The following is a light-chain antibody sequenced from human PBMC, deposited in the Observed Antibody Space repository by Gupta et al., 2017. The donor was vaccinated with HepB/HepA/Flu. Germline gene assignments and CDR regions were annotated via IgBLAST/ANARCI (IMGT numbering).Light chain of an antibody. J-gene: IGKJ3*01. CDR3: QQYGKIPHT. V-gene: IGKV3-20*01. CDR2: GAS. Sequence: EIVLTQSPGTLSLSPGETATLSCRASQSVTSNYLAWYQHKGGQAPRLLIYGASTRATGIPDRFSGSGSGTDFTLTISRLEPEDFAAYYCQQYGKIPHTFGHGTKVDIE. CDR1: QSVTSNY.